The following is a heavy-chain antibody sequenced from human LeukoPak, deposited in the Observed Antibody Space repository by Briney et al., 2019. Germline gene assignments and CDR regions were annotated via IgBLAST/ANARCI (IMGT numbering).Heavy chain of an antibody. CDR2: IYYSGST. CDR1: GGSISSYY. D-gene: IGHD2-8*01. CDR3: ARWGLGYCTNGVCSDAFDI. J-gene: IGHJ3*02. V-gene: IGHV4-59*01. Sequence: SETLSLTCTVSGGSISSYYWSWIRQPPGKGLEWIGYIYYSGSTNYNPSLKSRVTISVDTSKNQFSLKLSSVTAAETAVYYCARWGLGYCTNGVCSDAFDIWGQGTMVTVSS.